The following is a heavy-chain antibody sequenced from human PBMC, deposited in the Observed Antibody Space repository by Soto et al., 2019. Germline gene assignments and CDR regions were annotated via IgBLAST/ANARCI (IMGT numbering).Heavy chain of an antibody. CDR3: ARSYFGSVSYWFYGMDV. J-gene: IGHJ6*02. Sequence: QVQLVQSGAEVKKPGSSVKVSCKASGGTFGNSAISWVRQAPGQGLEWMGGIIPSFATGNSAPEFQGRLTITADNSTTTAYMELSSLRSEDKAVYYCARSYFGSVSYWFYGMDVWGQGTTVTVSS. D-gene: IGHD3-10*01. CDR1: GGTFGNSA. V-gene: IGHV1-69*06. CDR2: IIPSFATG.